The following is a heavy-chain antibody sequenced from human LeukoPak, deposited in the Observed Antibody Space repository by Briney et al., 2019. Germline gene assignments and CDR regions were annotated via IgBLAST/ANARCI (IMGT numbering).Heavy chain of an antibody. V-gene: IGHV4-38-2*02. J-gene: IGHJ4*02. CDR1: GYSISSGYY. CDR2: IYHSGST. CDR3: ASSYSSSWYGVY. D-gene: IGHD6-13*01. Sequence: PSETLSLTCTVSGYSISSGYYWGWIRQPPGKGLEWIGSIYHSGSTYYNPSLKSRVTISVDTSKNQFSLKLSSVTAADTAVYYCASSYSSSWYGVYWGQGTLVTVSS.